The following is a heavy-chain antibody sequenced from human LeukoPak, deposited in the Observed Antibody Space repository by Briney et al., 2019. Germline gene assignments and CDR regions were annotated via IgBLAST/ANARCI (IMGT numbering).Heavy chain of an antibody. J-gene: IGHJ6*02. CDR3: ARGRDCSSTSCNYGMDV. CDR2: INHSGST. Sequence: SETLSLTCTVSGGSISSYYWSWIRQPPGKGLEWIGEINHSGSTNYNPSLKSRVTISVDTSKNQFSLKLSSVTAADTAVYYCARGRDCSSTSCNYGMDVWGQGTTVTVSS. V-gene: IGHV4-34*01. CDR1: GGSISSYY. D-gene: IGHD2-2*01.